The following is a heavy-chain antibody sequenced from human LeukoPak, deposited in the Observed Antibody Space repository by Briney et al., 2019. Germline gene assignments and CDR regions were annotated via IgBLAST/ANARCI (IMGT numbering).Heavy chain of an antibody. J-gene: IGHJ3*02. CDR2: FCWVGGRT. CDR1: GLTFVLYT. CDR3: AKDRITIFGVVNRYDAFDI. V-gene: IGHV3-43*01. D-gene: IGHD3-3*01. Sequence: PGGALRLSCVSSGLTFVLYTMGWLHQAPGKGLDWVSLFCWVGGRTYYVDSVKGRLPISRDNSKNLLDLQRTGLRTEDTALYYCAKDRITIFGVVNRYDAFDIWGQGTMVTVSS.